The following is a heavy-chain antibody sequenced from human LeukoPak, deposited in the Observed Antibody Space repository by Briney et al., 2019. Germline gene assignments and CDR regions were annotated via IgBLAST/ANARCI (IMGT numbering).Heavy chain of an antibody. D-gene: IGHD6-13*01. CDR2: INPNSGGT. J-gene: IGHJ5*02. CDR1: GYTFTGYY. V-gene: IGHV1-2*04. CDR3: ARGGEYSSSWYWFDP. Sequence: GASVNVSFKASGYTFTGYYMHWVRQAPGQGREWMGWINPNSGGTNYAQKFQGWVTMTRDTSISTAYMELSRLRSDDTAVYYCARGGEYSSSWYWFDPWGQGTLVTVSS.